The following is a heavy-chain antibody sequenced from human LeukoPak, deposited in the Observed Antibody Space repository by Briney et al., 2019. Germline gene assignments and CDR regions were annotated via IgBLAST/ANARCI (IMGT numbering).Heavy chain of an antibody. V-gene: IGHV1-24*01. Sequence: ASVKVSCKVSGYTLTELSIHWVRQAPGKGLEWMGGFDPEDGETIYAQKFQGRVTMTEDTSTDTAYMELSSLRSEDTAVYYCATTRAVPSAFDYWGQGTLVTVSS. CDR1: GYTLTELS. CDR3: ATTRAVPSAFDY. D-gene: IGHD6-19*01. J-gene: IGHJ4*02. CDR2: FDPEDGET.